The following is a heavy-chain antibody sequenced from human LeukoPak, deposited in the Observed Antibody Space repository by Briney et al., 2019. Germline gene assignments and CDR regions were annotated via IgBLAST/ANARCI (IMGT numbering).Heavy chain of an antibody. CDR1: GYTFTSYY. CDR2: INPSGGST. V-gene: IGHV1-46*01. J-gene: IGHJ4*02. Sequence: GASVKVSCKASGYTFTSYYMHWVRQAPGQGLEWMGIINPSGGSTSYAQKFQGRVTMTRDMSTSTVYTELSSLRSEDTAVYYCARAYEHYYDSSGYYLGLDYWGQGTLVTVSS. D-gene: IGHD3-22*01. CDR3: ARAYEHYYDSSGYYLGLDY.